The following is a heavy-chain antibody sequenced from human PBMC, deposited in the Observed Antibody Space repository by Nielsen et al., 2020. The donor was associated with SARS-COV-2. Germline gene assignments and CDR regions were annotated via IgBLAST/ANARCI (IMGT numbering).Heavy chain of an antibody. CDR2: IYYSGST. D-gene: IGHD4-17*01. V-gene: IGHV4-61*08. Sequence: SETLSLTCTVSGGSISSGDYYWSWIRQPPGKGLEWIGYIYYSGSTNYNPSLKSRVTISVDTSKNQFSLKLSSVTAADTAVYYCARLNYGDYWGWFDPWGQGTLVTVSS. J-gene: IGHJ5*02. CDR1: GGSISSGDYY. CDR3: ARLNYGDYWGWFDP.